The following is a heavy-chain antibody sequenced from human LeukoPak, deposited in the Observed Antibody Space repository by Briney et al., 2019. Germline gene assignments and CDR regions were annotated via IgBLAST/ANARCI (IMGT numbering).Heavy chain of an antibody. CDR2: ISYDGSDK. D-gene: IGHD3-10*01. Sequence: GGSLRLSCAASGFTFSSYGMHWVRQAPGKGLEWVAVISYDGSDKYYADSVKGRFTISRDNSKNTLHLQMISLRAEDTAVYYCARPNGVVRGVIHAFDIWGQGTMVTVSS. J-gene: IGHJ3*02. V-gene: IGHV3-30*03. CDR3: ARPNGVVRGVIHAFDI. CDR1: GFTFSSYG.